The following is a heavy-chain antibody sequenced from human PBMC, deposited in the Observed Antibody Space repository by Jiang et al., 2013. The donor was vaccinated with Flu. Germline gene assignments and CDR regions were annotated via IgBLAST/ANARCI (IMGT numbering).Heavy chain of an antibody. D-gene: IGHD2-2*01. J-gene: IGHJ4*02. Sequence: GAEVKKPGASVKVSCKASGYTFTGYYMHWVRQAPGQGLEWMGWINPNSGGTNYAQKFQGRVTMTRDTSISTAYMELSRLRSDDTAVYYCARTIVVVPAAPDYWGQGTLVTVSS. V-gene: IGHV1-2*02. CDR2: INPNSGGT. CDR3: ARTIVVVPAAPDY. CDR1: GYTFTGYY.